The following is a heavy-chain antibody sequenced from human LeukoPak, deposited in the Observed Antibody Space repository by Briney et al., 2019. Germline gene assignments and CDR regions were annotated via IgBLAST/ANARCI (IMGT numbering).Heavy chain of an antibody. Sequence: PSGTLSLTCAVSGGSISSSNWWSWVRQPPGKGLEWIGEIYHSGSTNYNPSLKSRVTISVDKSKNQFSLKLSSVTAADTAVYYCARGSLAGMLYSSGCCWFDPWGQGTLVTVSS. CDR3: ARGSLAGMLYSSGCCWFDP. D-gene: IGHD6-19*01. CDR2: IYHSGST. J-gene: IGHJ5*02. V-gene: IGHV4-4*02. CDR1: GGSISSSNW.